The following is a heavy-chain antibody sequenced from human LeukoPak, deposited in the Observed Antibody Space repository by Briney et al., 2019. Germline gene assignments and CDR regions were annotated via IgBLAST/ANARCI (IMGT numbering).Heavy chain of an antibody. D-gene: IGHD6-19*01. CDR2: IIPILGIA. CDR3: ARDHGGGSGWLNVPDY. CDR1: GGTFSSYT. Sequence: GASVKVSCKASGGTFSSYTISWVRQAPGQGLEWMGRIIPILGIANYAQKFQGRVTITADKSTSTAYMELSSLRSEDTAVYYCARDHGGGSGWLNVPDYWGQGTLVTVSS. J-gene: IGHJ4*02. V-gene: IGHV1-69*04.